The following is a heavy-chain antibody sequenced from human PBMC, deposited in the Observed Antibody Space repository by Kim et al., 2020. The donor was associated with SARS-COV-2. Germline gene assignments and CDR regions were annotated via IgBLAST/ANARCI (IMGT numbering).Heavy chain of an antibody. CDR1: GFTVSSNY. J-gene: IGHJ4*02. D-gene: IGHD3-10*01. V-gene: IGHV3-66*01. Sequence: GGSLRLSCAASGFTVSSNYMSWVRQAPGKGLEWVSVIYSGGSTYYADSVKGRFTISRDNSKNTLYLQMNSLRAEDTAVYYCARDRASVRGVNFDYWGQGTLVTVSS. CDR2: IYSGGST. CDR3: ARDRASVRGVNFDY.